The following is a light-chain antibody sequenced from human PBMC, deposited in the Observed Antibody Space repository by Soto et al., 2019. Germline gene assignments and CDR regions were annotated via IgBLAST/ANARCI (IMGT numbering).Light chain of an antibody. J-gene: IGKJ1*01. CDR1: QSVNSK. CDR3: QQYNAWPPWT. V-gene: IGKV3-15*01. Sequence: EIVMTQSPVTLSVSPGERATLSCRASQSVNSKLAWYQQRPGQAPRLLIYDASTRATGIPARFSGSGSGTEFTLTISSLQSEDFAVYYCQQYNAWPPWTFGQGTKVEIK. CDR2: DAS.